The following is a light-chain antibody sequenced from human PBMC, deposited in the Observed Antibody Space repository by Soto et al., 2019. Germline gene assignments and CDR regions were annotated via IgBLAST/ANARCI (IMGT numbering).Light chain of an antibody. V-gene: IGLV3-25*03. CDR1: ALPKQY. Sequence: SYELTQPPSVSVSPGQTARITCSGDALPKQYAYWCQQKPGQAPVLVIYKDSERPSGTPERFSGSSSGTTVTLTISGVQAEDEADYYCQSADSSGTYVVFGGGTKLTVL. J-gene: IGLJ2*01. CDR3: QSADSSGTYVV. CDR2: KDS.